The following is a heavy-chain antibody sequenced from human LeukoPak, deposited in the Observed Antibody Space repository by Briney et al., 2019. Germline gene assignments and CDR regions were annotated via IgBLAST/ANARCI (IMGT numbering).Heavy chain of an antibody. Sequence: GGSLRLSCAASGFTFSSYAMSWVRQAPGKGLEWVSAISGSGGSTYYADSVKGRFTISRDNSKNTLCLQMKSLRAEDTAVYYCAKSRGSSWYEFDYWGQGTLVTVSS. D-gene: IGHD6-13*01. CDR1: GFTFSSYA. V-gene: IGHV3-23*01. CDR2: ISGSGGST. CDR3: AKSRGSSWYEFDY. J-gene: IGHJ4*02.